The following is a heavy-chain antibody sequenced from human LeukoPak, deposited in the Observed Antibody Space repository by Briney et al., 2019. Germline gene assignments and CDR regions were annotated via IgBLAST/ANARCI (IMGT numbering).Heavy chain of an antibody. Sequence: GGSLRLSCAASGFTFSSYSMNWVRQAPGKGLEWVSSISSSSSYIYYADSVKGRFTISRDSARNSLYLQMNSLRAEDTAVYYCAREALYYDYVWGSYRHYYFDYWGQGTLVTVSS. D-gene: IGHD3-16*02. CDR1: GFTFSSYS. CDR2: ISSSSSYI. J-gene: IGHJ4*02. CDR3: AREALYYDYVWGSYRHYYFDY. V-gene: IGHV3-21*01.